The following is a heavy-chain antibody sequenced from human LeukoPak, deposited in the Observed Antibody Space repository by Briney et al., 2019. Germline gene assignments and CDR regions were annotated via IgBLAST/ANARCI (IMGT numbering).Heavy chain of an antibody. CDR3: AREEVATIIDY. CDR2: ISSSSSTI. J-gene: IGHJ4*02. V-gene: IGHV3-48*01. D-gene: IGHD5-12*01. CDR1: GFTFSSYS. Sequence: GGSLRPSCAASGFTFSSYSMNWVRQAPGKGLEWVSYISSSSSTIYYADSVKGRFTISRDNAKNSLYLQMNSRRAEDTAVYYCAREEVATIIDYWGQGTLVTVSS.